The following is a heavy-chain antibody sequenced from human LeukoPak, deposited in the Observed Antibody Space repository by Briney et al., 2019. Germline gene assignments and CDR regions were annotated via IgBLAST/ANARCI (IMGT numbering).Heavy chain of an antibody. D-gene: IGHD3-16*02. V-gene: IGHV3-49*04. CDR2: IRSKAYGGTT. Sequence: GGSLRLSCTASGFTFGDYAMSWVRQAPGKGLEWEGFIRSKAYGGTTEYAASVKGRFTISRDDSKSIAYLQMNSLKTEDTAVYYCTRMITFGGVIVIFDYWGQGTLVTVSS. CDR1: GFTFGDYA. CDR3: TRMITFGGVIVIFDY. J-gene: IGHJ4*02.